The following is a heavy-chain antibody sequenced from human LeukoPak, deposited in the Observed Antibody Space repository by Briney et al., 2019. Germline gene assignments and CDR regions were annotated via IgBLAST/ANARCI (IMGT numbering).Heavy chain of an antibody. Sequence: GGSLRLSCAASGFTFSSYGMHWVRQAPGKGLEWVAVISYDGSNKYYADSVKGRFTISRDNSKNTLHLQMNGLRAEDTAVYYCAKDGSSGYYYGGFDYWGQGTLVTVSS. CDR2: ISYDGSNK. J-gene: IGHJ4*02. D-gene: IGHD3-22*01. V-gene: IGHV3-30*18. CDR3: AKDGSSGYYYGGFDY. CDR1: GFTFSSYG.